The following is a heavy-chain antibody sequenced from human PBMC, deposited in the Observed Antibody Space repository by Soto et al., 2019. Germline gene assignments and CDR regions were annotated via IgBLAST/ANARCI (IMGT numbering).Heavy chain of an antibody. D-gene: IGHD3-22*01. Sequence: QITLKESGPTLVKPTQTLTLTCTFSGFSLSTSGVGVGWIRQPPGKALEWLALIYWDDDKRDSPSLKSRLTITKDTSKSRLGLTRTNMDPVHTATYYCPHIAYSYDSSGYYDFDYWGQGTLVTVSS. V-gene: IGHV2-5*02. J-gene: IGHJ4*02. CDR3: PHIAYSYDSSGYYDFDY. CDR2: IYWDDDK. CDR1: GFSLSTSGVG.